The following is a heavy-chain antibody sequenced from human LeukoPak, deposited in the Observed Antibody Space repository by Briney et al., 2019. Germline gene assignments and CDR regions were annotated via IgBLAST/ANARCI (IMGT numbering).Heavy chain of an antibody. CDR2: ISAHNGNT. J-gene: IGHJ4*02. D-gene: IGHD2-2*01. CDR3: ARGMYCSSTSCFSFDY. CDR1: GYTFTSYG. V-gene: IGHV1-18*01. Sequence: GASVKVSCKASGYTFTSYGISWVRQAPGQGLEWMGWISAHNGNTNYAQKLQGRVTMTTDTSTSTAYMELRSLRSDDTAVYYCARGMYCSSTSCFSFDYWGQGTLVTVSS.